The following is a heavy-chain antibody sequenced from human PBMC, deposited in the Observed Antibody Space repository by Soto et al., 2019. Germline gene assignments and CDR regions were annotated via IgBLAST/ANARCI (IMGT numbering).Heavy chain of an antibody. J-gene: IGHJ4*02. V-gene: IGHV1-18*01. CDR1: GYTFTSYG. CDR3: ARVEPEYDILTGSSKGKIDY. CDR2: ISAYNGNT. Sequence: ASVKVSCKASGYTFTSYGISWVRQAPGQGLEWMGWISAYNGNTNYAQKLQGRVTMTTDTSTSTAYMELRSLRSDDTAVYYCARVEPEYDILTGSSKGKIDYWGQGTLVTVSS. D-gene: IGHD3-9*01.